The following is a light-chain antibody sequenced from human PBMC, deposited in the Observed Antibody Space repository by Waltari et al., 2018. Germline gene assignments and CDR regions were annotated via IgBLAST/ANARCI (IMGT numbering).Light chain of an antibody. CDR1: QSVSSY. J-gene: IGKJ4*01. Sequence: EIVLTPSPATLSLSPGDSATPSCRASQSVSSYLAWYPRKPGQAPSLLIYDASNRATGIPARFSGSGSGTDFTLTISSLEPREFAVYYCQQRSSWPLTFGGGTKVEIK. V-gene: IGKV3-11*01. CDR3: QQRSSWPLT. CDR2: DAS.